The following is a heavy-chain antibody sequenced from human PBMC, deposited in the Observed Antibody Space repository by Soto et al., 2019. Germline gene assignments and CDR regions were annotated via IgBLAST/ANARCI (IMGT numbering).Heavy chain of an antibody. V-gene: IGHV4-34*01. CDR1: GGSFSGYY. Sequence: PSETLSLTCAVYGGSFSGYYWSWIRQPPGKGLEWIGEINHSGSTNYNSSLKSRVTISVDTSKNQFSLKLSSVTAADTAVYYCARGPSLRFWRNPNYYYMDVWGKGTTVTVSS. D-gene: IGHD3-3*01. J-gene: IGHJ6*03. CDR3: ARGPSLRFWRNPNYYYMDV. CDR2: INHSGST.